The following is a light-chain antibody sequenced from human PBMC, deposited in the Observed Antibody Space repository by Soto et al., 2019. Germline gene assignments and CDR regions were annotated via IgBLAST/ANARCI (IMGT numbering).Light chain of an antibody. CDR3: QQYGSSPPP. V-gene: IGKV3-20*01. Sequence: EIVLTQSPGTLSLSPGERATLSCRASQSVSSNYVAWYQRKPGLSPRLLIYGASSRATDIPSRFSGSGSGTDFTLTITRLEAEDFAVYYCQQYGSSPPPFGQGTKVEVK. CDR1: QSVSSNY. J-gene: IGKJ1*01. CDR2: GAS.